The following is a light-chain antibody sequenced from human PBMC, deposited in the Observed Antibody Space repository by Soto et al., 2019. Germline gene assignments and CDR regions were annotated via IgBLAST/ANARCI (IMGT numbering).Light chain of an antibody. CDR3: GAWDRSLSVYV. CDR1: ISNIGDNS. V-gene: IGLV1-51*01. CDR2: DSN. J-gene: IGLJ1*01. Sequence: QSVLTQPPSVSAAPGQEVTISCSGSISNIGDNSVSWYQQLPGTAPKLLLYDSNKRPSGIPARFSGSKSGTSATLGITGLQTGDEADHYCGAWDRSLSVYVFGSGTKLTVL.